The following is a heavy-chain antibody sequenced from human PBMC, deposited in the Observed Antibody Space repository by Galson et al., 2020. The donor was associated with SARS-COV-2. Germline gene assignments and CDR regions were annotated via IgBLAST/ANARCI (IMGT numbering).Heavy chain of an antibody. Sequence: GESLKISCAASGFIFSSYWMHWVRQVPGKGLVWVSRINSDGTSTDYADSVKGRFSISRDNAKKTMSLEMNNLRAEDTAVYYCARVKYGDYIFDYWGQGPLVTVSS. CDR1: GFIFSSYW. V-gene: IGHV3-74*01. CDR2: INSDGTST. CDR3: ARVKYGDYIFDY. D-gene: IGHD4-17*01. J-gene: IGHJ4*02.